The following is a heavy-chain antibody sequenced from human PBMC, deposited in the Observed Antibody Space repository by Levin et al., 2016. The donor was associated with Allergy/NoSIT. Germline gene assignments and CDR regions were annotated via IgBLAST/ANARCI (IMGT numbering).Heavy chain of an antibody. Sequence: ASVKVSCKASGYTFTSYGISWVRQAPGQGLEWMGWISAYNGNTNYAQKLQGRVTMTTDTSTSTAYMELRSLRSDDTAVYYCARGARITIFGVVIRNNWFDPWGQGTLVTVSS. J-gene: IGHJ5*02. V-gene: IGHV1-18*01. CDR2: ISAYNGNT. CDR1: GYTFTSYG. CDR3: ARGARITIFGVVIRNNWFDP. D-gene: IGHD3-3*01.